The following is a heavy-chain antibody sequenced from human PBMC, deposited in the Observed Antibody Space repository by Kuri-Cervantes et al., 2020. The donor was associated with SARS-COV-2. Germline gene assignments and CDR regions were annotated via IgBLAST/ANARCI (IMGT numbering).Heavy chain of an antibody. CDR1: GGSISSGGYS. D-gene: IGHD6-19*01. J-gene: IGHJ4*02. CDR2: IYHSGST. V-gene: IGHV4-30-2*01. Sequence: SETLSLTCAVSGGSISSGGYSWSWIRQPPGKGLEWIGYIYHSGSTYYNPSLKSRVTISVDTSKNQFSLQLNSVTPEDTAVYYCAREPLQWLGEYQYYFDYWGQGTLVTVSS. CDR3: AREPLQWLGEYQYYFDY.